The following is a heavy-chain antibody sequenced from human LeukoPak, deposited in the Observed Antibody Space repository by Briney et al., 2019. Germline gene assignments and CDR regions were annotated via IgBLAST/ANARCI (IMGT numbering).Heavy chain of an antibody. D-gene: IGHD6-25*01. CDR2: ISGSGGST. CDR3: AKEYLGSGEYYFDY. V-gene: IGHV3-23*01. CDR1: GFTFSSYG. J-gene: IGHJ4*02. Sequence: PGGSLRLSYAATGFTFSSYGMSWVRQAPGKELEWVSAISGSGGSTYYADSVKGRFTISRDNSKNTLYLQMNSLRAEDTAVYYCAKEYLGSGEYYFDYWGQGTLVTVSS.